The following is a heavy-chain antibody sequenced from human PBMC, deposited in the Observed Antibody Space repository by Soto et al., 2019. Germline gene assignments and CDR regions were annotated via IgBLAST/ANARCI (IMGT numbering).Heavy chain of an antibody. V-gene: IGHV1-8*01. Sequence: ASVKVPCKASGYTFTSYDINWERQATGQVLEWMGWMNPNSGNTGYAHKFQGSVTMTRNTSISTAYMELSSLRSEDTAVYYCARARFDPWGQGTLVTVSS. CDR3: ARARFDP. CDR2: MNPNSGNT. CDR1: GYTFTSYD. J-gene: IGHJ5*02.